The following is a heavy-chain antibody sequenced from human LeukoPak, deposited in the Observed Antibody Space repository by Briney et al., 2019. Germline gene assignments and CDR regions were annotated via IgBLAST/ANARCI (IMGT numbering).Heavy chain of an antibody. CDR3: AREFTVRGYYFDY. D-gene: IGHD3-10*01. V-gene: IGHV1-8*01. CDR2: MNPNSGNT. J-gene: IGHJ4*02. Sequence: ASVKVSCKASGYTFTSYDINWVRQATGQGLEWMGWMNPNSGNTGYAQKFQGRVTMTRNTSISTAYMEPSSLRSEDTAVYYCAREFTVRGYYFDYWGQGTLVTVSS. CDR1: GYTFTSYD.